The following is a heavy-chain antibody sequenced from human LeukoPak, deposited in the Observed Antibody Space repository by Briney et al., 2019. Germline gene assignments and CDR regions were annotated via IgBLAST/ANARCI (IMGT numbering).Heavy chain of an antibody. J-gene: IGHJ4*02. CDR3: ARCTTGRTFGSLREIKRSREIDY. CDR2: ISSSSSNI. D-gene: IGHD1-1*01. V-gene: IGHV3-21*01. Sequence: GGSLRLSCAASGFTFSSYSVNWVRQAPGKGLEWVSSISSSSSNIYYADSVKGRFTISRDNAKNSLYLQMNSLRVEDTAVYYCARCTTGRTFGSLREIKRSREIDYWGQGTLVTVSS. CDR1: GFTFSSYS.